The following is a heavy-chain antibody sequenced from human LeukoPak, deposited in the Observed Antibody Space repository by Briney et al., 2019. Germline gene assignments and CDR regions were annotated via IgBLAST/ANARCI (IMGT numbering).Heavy chain of an antibody. CDR1: GFTFSSYE. Sequence: GGSLRLSCAAPGFTFSSYEMNWVRQAPGKGLEWISYISTSGSTRHYADSVKGRFTISRDNAKNSLYLQMSSLRAEDTAVYYCARDPRGMDVWGQGTTVTVSS. V-gene: IGHV3-48*03. CDR2: ISTSGSTR. J-gene: IGHJ6*02. CDR3: ARDPRGMDV.